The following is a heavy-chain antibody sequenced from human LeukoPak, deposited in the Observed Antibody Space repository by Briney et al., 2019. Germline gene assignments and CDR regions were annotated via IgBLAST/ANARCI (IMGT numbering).Heavy chain of an antibody. CDR1: GFTFSSHW. Sequence: PGGSLRLSCAASGFTFSSHWMSWVRQAPGKGLEWVARTKEDGSEKYYMDSVKGRFTISRDNAKNSLHLEMNSLRVEDTAVYYCSRDFQGYWGQGTLVTVSS. CDR3: SRDFQGY. V-gene: IGHV3-7*01. J-gene: IGHJ4*02. CDR2: TKEDGSEK.